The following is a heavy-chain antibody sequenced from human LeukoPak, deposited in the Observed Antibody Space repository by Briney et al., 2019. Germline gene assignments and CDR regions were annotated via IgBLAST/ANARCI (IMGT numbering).Heavy chain of an antibody. J-gene: IGHJ4*02. CDR1: GFTFSSYS. D-gene: IGHD3-16*01. Sequence: GGSLRLSCAASGFTFSSYSMNWVRQAPGKGLEWVANIKQDGSEKYYVDSVKGRFTISRDNAKNSLYLQMNSLRAEDTAVYYCARAWGTTDYWGQGTLVTVSS. V-gene: IGHV3-7*03. CDR2: IKQDGSEK. CDR3: ARAWGTTDY.